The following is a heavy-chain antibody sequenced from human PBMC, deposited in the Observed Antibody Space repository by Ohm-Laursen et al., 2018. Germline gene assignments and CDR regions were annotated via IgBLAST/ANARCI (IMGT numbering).Heavy chain of an antibody. D-gene: IGHD3-22*01. J-gene: IGHJ4*02. Sequence: GSLRLSCAASGFTFSGSAMHWVRQASGKGLEWVGRIRSKANSYATAYAASVKGRFTISRDDSKNTAYLQMNSLKTEDTAVYYCTTTYYYDSSGSAVSDYWGQGTLVTVSS. CDR3: TTTYYYDSSGSAVSDY. CDR1: GFTFSGSA. CDR2: IRSKANSYAT. V-gene: IGHV3-73*01.